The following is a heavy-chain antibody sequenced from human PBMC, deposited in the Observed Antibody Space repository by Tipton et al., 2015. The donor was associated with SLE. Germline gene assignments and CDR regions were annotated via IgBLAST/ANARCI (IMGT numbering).Heavy chain of an antibody. Sequence: TLSLTCAVSGGSISSSNWWSWVRQPPGKGLEWIGEINHSGSTNYNPSLKSRVTISVDTSKNQFSLKLSSVTAADTAVYYCARGPYYYDSSGSAFDIWGQGTMVTVSS. V-gene: IGHV4-4*02. J-gene: IGHJ3*02. CDR2: INHSGST. CDR1: GGSISSSNW. CDR3: ARGPYYYDSSGSAFDI. D-gene: IGHD3-22*01.